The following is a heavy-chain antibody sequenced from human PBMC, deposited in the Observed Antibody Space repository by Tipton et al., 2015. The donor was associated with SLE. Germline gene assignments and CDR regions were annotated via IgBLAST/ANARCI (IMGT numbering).Heavy chain of an antibody. CDR3: ARIREIRWYAMDV. J-gene: IGHJ6*02. V-gene: IGHV4-34*01. CDR1: GGSFSGYY. CDR2: INHGTGT. D-gene: IGHD2-15*01. Sequence: TLSLTCTVYGGSFSGYYWSWVRQPPGKGLEWIGEINHGTGTNYNPSLKSRVTVSIDTSKNQFSLTLSSVTAADTALYYCARIREIRWYAMDVWGQGTTVIVSS.